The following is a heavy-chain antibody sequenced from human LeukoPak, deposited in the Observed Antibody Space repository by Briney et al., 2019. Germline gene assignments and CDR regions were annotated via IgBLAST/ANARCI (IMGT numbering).Heavy chain of an antibody. CDR3: AKAETELELSY. Sequence: PGGSLRLSCAASGFTFSSYSMNWVRQAPGKGLEWVSYISSSSSTIYYADSVKGRFTISRDNSKNTLYLQMNSLRAEDTAVYYCAKAETELELSYWGQGTLVTVSS. CDR1: GFTFSSYS. V-gene: IGHV3-48*01. J-gene: IGHJ4*02. CDR2: ISSSSSTI. D-gene: IGHD1-7*01.